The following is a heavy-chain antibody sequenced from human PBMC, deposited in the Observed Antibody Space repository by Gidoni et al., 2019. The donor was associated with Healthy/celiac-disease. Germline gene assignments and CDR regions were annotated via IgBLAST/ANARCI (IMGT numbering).Heavy chain of an antibody. CDR3: AKVLDYYDSSGYYRPLYYYYYYGMDV. J-gene: IGHJ6*02. V-gene: IGHV3-23*01. D-gene: IGHD3-22*01. Sequence: EVQLLESGGGLVQPGGSLRPSCAASGFTFSSYAMSWVRQAPGKGLEWVSAISGSGGSPYYADAVKGRFPISRDNSKNTLYLQMNSLRAEDTAVYYCAKVLDYYDSSGYYRPLYYYYYYGMDVWGQGTTVTVSS. CDR1: GFTFSSYA. CDR2: ISGSGGSP.